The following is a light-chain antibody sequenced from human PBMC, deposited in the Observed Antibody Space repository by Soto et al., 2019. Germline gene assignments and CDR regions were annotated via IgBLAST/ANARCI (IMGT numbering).Light chain of an antibody. CDR2: AAS. J-gene: IGKJ2*01. Sequence: AIRMTQSPSSLSASTGDRVTITCRASQGISSYLAWYQQKPGKAPKLLIYAASTLQSGVPSRFSGSGSGTDFTLTISCLQSEDFATYYCQHYYSYPYTFGQGTTLE. CDR1: QGISSY. CDR3: QHYYSYPYT. V-gene: IGKV1-8*01.